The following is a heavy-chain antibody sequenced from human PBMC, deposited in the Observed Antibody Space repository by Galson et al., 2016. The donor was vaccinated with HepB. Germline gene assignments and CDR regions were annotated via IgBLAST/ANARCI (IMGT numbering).Heavy chain of an antibody. CDR3: ARKREQIGAFDY. CDR1: GFSLSTSGMS. Sequence: PALVKPTQTLTLTCTFSGFSLSTSGMSVSWIRQPPGKALEWLALIDWDDDKYYITSLKTRLTISKDTSKNQVVLTMTNMDPVDTATYYCARKREQIGAFDYWGQGTLVTVSS. D-gene: IGHD1-26*01. CDR2: IDWDDDK. V-gene: IGHV2-70*01. J-gene: IGHJ4*02.